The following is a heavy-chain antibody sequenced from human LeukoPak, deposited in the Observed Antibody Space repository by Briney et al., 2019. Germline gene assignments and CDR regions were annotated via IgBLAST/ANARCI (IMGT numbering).Heavy chain of an antibody. V-gene: IGHV4-39*07. J-gene: IGHJ4*02. CDR1: GGSVSSSTYY. D-gene: IGHD3-22*01. CDR3: AREGSSGYFGY. Sequence: PSETLSLTCTVSGGSVSSSTYYWGWIRQPPGKGLEWIGSIYYSGSTYYNPSLKSRVTISVDTSKNQFSLKLSSVTAADTAVYYCAREGSSGYFGYWGQGTLVTVSS. CDR2: IYYSGST.